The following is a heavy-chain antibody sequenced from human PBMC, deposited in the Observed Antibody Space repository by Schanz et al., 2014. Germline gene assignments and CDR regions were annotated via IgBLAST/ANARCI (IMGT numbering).Heavy chain of an antibody. V-gene: IGHV3-74*01. J-gene: IGHJ5*02. D-gene: IGHD3-10*01. CDR3: ARPALWFGDNCFDP. Sequence: EVQLVESGGGLVQPGGSLRLSCAASGFTFSSYWMHWVRQVPGKGLVWVSRIKSDGSSTSYADSVKGRFTISRDNAKNTLYLQMNSLGAEDTAVYYCARPALWFGDNCFDPWGQGTLVTVSS. CDR2: IKSDGSST. CDR1: GFTFSSYW.